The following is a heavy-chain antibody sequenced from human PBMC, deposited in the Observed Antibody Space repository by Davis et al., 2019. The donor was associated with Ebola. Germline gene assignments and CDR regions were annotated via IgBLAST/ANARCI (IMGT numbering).Heavy chain of an antibody. CDR2: IYYSGST. CDR1: GGSISSGGYY. Sequence: MPSETLSLTCTVSGGSISSGGYYWSWIRQHPGKGLEWIGYIYYSGSTYYNPSLKSRVTISVDTSKNQFSLKLSSVTAADTAVYYCARGRLRYSPNCYSIWGQGTLVTVSS. CDR3: ARGRLRYSPNCYSI. D-gene: IGHD2-21*01. J-gene: IGHJ4*02. V-gene: IGHV4-31*03.